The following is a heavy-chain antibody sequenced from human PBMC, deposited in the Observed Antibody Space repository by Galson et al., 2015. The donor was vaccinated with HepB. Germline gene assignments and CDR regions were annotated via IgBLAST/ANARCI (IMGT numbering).Heavy chain of an antibody. CDR1: GFTFTDYY. V-gene: IGHV3-7*03. CDR3: SRGVRGQ. D-gene: IGHD3-10*02. J-gene: IGHJ4*02. CDR2: IKNDGSDK. Sequence: SLRLSCAASGFTFTDYYMAWVRQAPGKGLEWVANIKNDGSDKLYVDSVKGRFTISRDNAKNSLYLQMNSLRVEDTAVYYCSRGVRGQWGQGTLVTVSS.